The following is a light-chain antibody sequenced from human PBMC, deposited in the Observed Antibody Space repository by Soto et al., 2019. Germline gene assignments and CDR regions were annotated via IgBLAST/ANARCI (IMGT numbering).Light chain of an antibody. CDR2: AAS. V-gene: IGKV1-6*01. CDR3: LQDYNYPWT. J-gene: IGKJ1*01. CDR1: QGIRND. Sequence: AIQMTQSPSSMFASVGDRVTITGRASQGIRNDLGWYQQKPGKAPKLLIYAASSLQSGVPSRFSGSGSGTDFTLTISSLQPEDFATYYCLQDYNYPWTFGQGTKVEIK.